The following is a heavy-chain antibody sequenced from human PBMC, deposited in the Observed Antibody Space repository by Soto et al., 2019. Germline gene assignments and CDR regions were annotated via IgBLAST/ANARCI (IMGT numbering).Heavy chain of an antibody. CDR1: GYSFSRYA. D-gene: IGHD3-10*01. CDR3: AREKFGPFDH. V-gene: IGHV1-3*01. Sequence: ASVKVSCKTSGYSFSRYALYWVRQAPGQTLESMGWINPGSGYTKYSQNLQGRVTITTDTSASTAYMELTSLTSEDTAVYYCAREKFGPFDHWGQGTLVTVPQ. J-gene: IGHJ5*02. CDR2: INPGSGYT.